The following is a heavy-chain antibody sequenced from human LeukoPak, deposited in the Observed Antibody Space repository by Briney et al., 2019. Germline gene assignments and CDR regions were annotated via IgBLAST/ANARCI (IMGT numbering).Heavy chain of an antibody. J-gene: IGHJ4*02. CDR2: IYHSGST. D-gene: IGHD3-22*01. CDR3: ARARYYDSSGYHIDY. CDR1: GGSISSSNW. Sequence: SGTLSLTCAVSGGSISSSNWWSWVRQPPGKGLEWIGEIYHSGSTNYNPSPKSRVTISVDKSKNQFSLKLSSVTAADTAVYYCARARYYDSSGYHIDYWGQGTLVTVSS. V-gene: IGHV4-4*02.